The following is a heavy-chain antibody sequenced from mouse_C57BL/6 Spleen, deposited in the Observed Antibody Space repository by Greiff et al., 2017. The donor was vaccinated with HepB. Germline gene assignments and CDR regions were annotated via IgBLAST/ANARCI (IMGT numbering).Heavy chain of an antibody. D-gene: IGHD2-2*01. J-gene: IGHJ3*01. CDR2: IYPGDGDT. V-gene: IGHV1-82*01. CDR3: ARRAYGYDERFAY. Sequence: QVQLQQSGPELVKPGASVKISCKASGYAFSSSWMNWVKQRPGKGLEWIGRIYPGDGDTNYNGKFKGKATLTADKSSSTAYMQLSSLTSEDSAVYFCARRAYGYDERFAYWGQGTLVTVSA. CDR1: GYAFSSSW.